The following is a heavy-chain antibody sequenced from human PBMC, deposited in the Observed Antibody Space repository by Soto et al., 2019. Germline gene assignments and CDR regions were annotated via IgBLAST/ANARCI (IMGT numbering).Heavy chain of an antibody. V-gene: IGHV1-69*13. CDR2: IIPIFGTA. Sequence: ASVKVSCKASGGTFSSYAISWVRQAPGQGLEWMGGIIPIFGTANYAQKFQGRVTITADESTSTAYMELSSLRSEDTAVYYCARAAVDSSGYYTGYYYGMDVWGQGTTVTVS. CDR3: ARAAVDSSGYYTGYYYGMDV. CDR1: GGTFSSYA. J-gene: IGHJ6*02. D-gene: IGHD3-22*01.